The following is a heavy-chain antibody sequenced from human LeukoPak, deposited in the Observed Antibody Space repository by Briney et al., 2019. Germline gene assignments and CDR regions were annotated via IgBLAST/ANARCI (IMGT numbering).Heavy chain of an antibody. Sequence: ASVKVSCKASGYTFTGYYMHWVRQAPGQGLEWMGWINPSSGGTNYAQKFQGRVTMTSDTSISTAYMELSRLRSDDTAVYYCARAADVVATGVLNWFDPWGQGTLATVSS. CDR3: ARAADVVATGVLNWFDP. V-gene: IGHV1-2*02. D-gene: IGHD5-12*01. J-gene: IGHJ5*02. CDR2: INPSSGGT. CDR1: GYTFTGYY.